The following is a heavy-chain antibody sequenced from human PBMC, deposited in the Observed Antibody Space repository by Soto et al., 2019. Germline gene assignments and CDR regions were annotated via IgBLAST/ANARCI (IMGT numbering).Heavy chain of an antibody. D-gene: IGHD1-26*01. Sequence: GGSLRLSCSASGFTFNTYAMSWVRQAPGRRLEWVSTISASGGRTYYADSVKGRFTVSRDHSQNTLRLDMDSLRAEDTALYYCAKDHLPVGDYYYGVDVWGQGTTVIVSS. V-gene: IGHV3-23*01. CDR1: GFTFNTYA. J-gene: IGHJ6*02. CDR2: ISASGGRT. CDR3: AKDHLPVGDYYYGVDV.